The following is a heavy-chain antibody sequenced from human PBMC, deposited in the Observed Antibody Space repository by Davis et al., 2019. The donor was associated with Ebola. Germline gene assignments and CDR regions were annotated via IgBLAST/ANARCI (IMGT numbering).Heavy chain of an antibody. Sequence: SETLSLTCAVFGGSISSGSHYWGWIRQPPGKGLEWIGSVYYTGDTYYDPSLKSRVTMSVDTSKNQFSLKLSSVTAADTAVYYCARHRPGIAVAGSLDYWGQGTLVTVSS. CDR2: VYYTGDT. CDR1: GGSISSGSHY. J-gene: IGHJ4*02. D-gene: IGHD6-19*01. CDR3: ARHRPGIAVAGSLDY. V-gene: IGHV4-39*01.